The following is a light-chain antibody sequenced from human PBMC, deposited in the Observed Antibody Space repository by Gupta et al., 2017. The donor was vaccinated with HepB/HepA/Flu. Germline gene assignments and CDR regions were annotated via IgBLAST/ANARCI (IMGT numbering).Light chain of an antibody. J-gene: IGLJ2*01. CDR2: EVH. V-gene: IGLV2-23*02. CDR1: SSDVGNYNL. CDR3: YSYAGSYTWI. Sequence: QSALPQSASVSGPPWQSITLSCLGTSSDVGNYNLVSWYQHHPGKAPKVMIYEVHKRPSGVSNRFSGSKSGNTASLTISGLQAEDEADYYCYSYAGSYTWIFGGGTKLTVL.